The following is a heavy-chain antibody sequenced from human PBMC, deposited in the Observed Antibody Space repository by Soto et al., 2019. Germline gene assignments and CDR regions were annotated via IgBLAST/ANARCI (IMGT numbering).Heavy chain of an antibody. D-gene: IGHD3-22*01. V-gene: IGHV1-69*13. CDR3: ARGYYYYSSGYPPHAFDI. Sequence: SVKVYCKASGGTFSSYAISWVRQAPGQGLEWMGGIIPIFGTANYAQKFQGRVTITADESTSTAYMELSSLRSEDTAVYYCARGYYYYSSGYPPHAFDIWGQGTMVTDSS. CDR1: GGTFSSYA. J-gene: IGHJ3*02. CDR2: IIPIFGTA.